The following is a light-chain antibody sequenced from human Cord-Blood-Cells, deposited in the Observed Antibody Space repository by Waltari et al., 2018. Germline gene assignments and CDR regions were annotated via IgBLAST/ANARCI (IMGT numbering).Light chain of an antibody. CDR1: QSVSSY. Sequence: EIVLTQSPATLSLSPGERATLSCRASQSVSSYLAWYQQKPGQAPRLLIYDASNRATGIPARFRGSGSGTYFTLTISSLEPEDFAVYYCQQRSNWLTFGGGTKVEIK. CDR2: DAS. J-gene: IGKJ4*01. V-gene: IGKV3-11*01. CDR3: QQRSNWLT.